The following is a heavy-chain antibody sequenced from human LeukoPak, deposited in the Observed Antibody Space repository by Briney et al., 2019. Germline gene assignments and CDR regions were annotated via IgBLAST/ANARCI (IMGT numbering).Heavy chain of an antibody. CDR1: RFTFSNYG. CDR3: GLLWFGELP. Sequence: GGSLRLSCAASRFTFSNYGMHWVRQAPGKGLEWVTFIRPDGSDTYYTDSVKGRFTISRDNSKNTLYLQMNSLTVDDTAVYYCGLLWFGELPWGQGTLVTVSS. D-gene: IGHD3-10*01. V-gene: IGHV3-30*02. CDR2: IRPDGSDT. J-gene: IGHJ5*02.